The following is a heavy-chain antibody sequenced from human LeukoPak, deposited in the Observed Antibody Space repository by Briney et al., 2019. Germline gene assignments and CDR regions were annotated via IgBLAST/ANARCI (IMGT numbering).Heavy chain of an antibody. J-gene: IGHJ6*02. CDR3: VYSSSWLAYFYGMDV. D-gene: IGHD6-13*01. V-gene: IGHV3-30*03. CDR1: GFTFSTYG. Sequence: GGSLRLSCAASGFTFSTYGMHWVRQAPGKGLEWVAVISYDGSNEFYADSVKGRLTISRDNSKNTLSLQMNRLRAEDTAVYYCVYSSSWLAYFYGMDVWGQGTTAIVSS. CDR2: ISYDGSNE.